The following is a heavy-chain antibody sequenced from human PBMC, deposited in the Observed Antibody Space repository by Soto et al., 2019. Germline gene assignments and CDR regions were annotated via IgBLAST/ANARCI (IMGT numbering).Heavy chain of an antibody. CDR3: AKDRAFSHDY. J-gene: IGHJ4*02. V-gene: IGHV3-30*18. CDR2: ISYDGSNK. CDR1: GFTFSSYG. Sequence: GGSLRLSCAASGFTFSSYGMHWVRQAPGKGLEWVAVISYDGSNKYYADSVKGRFTISRDNSKNTLYLQMNSLRAEDTAVYYCAKDRAFSHDYWGQGTLVTVSS.